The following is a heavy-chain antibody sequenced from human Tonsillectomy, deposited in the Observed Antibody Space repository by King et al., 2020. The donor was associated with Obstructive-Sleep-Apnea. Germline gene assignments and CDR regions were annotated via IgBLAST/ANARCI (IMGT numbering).Heavy chain of an antibody. CDR1: VAPISSSSYY. D-gene: IGHD3/OR15-3a*01. CDR3: AALDEWFDP. Sequence: LQLQESGPGLVKPSETRSLTCTVSVAPISSSSYYWGWCPQPPGKGREGIGRIYISGGTYNNPPLKSRVTISVDTSKNHFPLNLSSVTAADTAVYYCAALDEWFDPWGQGTLVTVSS. CDR2: IYISGGT. V-gene: IGHV4-39*06. J-gene: IGHJ5*02.